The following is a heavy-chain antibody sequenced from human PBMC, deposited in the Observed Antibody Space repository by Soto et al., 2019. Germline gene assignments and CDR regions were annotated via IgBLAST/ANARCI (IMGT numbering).Heavy chain of an antibody. V-gene: IGHV3-74*01. CDR3: ARDLKNVDTAMEYYYGMDV. J-gene: IGHJ6*02. Sequence: GGSLRLSCAASGFTFSSYWMHWVRQAPGKGLVWVSRINSDGSSTSYADSVKGRFTISRDNSKNTLYLQMNSLRAEDTAVYYCARDLKNVDTAMEYYYGMDVWGQGTTVTVSS. CDR2: INSDGSST. D-gene: IGHD5-18*01. CDR1: GFTFSSYW.